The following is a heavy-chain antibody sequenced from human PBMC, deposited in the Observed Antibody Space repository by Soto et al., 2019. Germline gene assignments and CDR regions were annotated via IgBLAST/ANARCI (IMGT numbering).Heavy chain of an antibody. CDR2: IYHTGRT. J-gene: IGHJ5*02. CDR3: ARDRTGGSRLHRFWFDP. CDR1: GGSITSSNW. V-gene: IGHV4-4*02. D-gene: IGHD3-16*01. Sequence: QVQLQESGPGLVKPSGTLSLTCEVSGGSITSSNWWSWVRQSPGKGLEWIGEIYHTGRTNYNPSLKSRVSMPVDKAKNHFSLPLTSVTAAHPAMYYCARDRTGGSRLHRFWFDPWGEGTLVTVS.